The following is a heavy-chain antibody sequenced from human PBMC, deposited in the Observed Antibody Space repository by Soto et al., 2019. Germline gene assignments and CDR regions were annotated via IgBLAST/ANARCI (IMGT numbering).Heavy chain of an antibody. D-gene: IGHD3-10*01. CDR3: ARERATMGDYYYYGMDV. Sequence: QVQLVQSGAEVKKPGSSVKVSCKASGGTFSSYAISWVRQAPGQGLEWMGGIIPIFGTANYAQKFQGRVTITADKNTSTAYMELSSLRSEDTAVYYCARERATMGDYYYYGMDVWGQGTTVTVSS. J-gene: IGHJ6*02. V-gene: IGHV1-69*06. CDR2: IIPIFGTA. CDR1: GGTFSSYA.